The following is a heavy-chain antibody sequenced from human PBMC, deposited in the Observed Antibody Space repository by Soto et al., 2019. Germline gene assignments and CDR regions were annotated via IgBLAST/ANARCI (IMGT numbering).Heavy chain of an antibody. Sequence: PSETLSLTCAVSGDSISSTFWWTWVRQPPGKGLEWIGSIYYSGSTYYNPSLKSRVTISVDTSKNQFSLKLSSVTAADTAVYYCARRAMYYYDSSGYYQGNWFDPWGQGTLVTVSS. CDR2: IYYSGST. CDR3: ARRAMYYYDSSGYYQGNWFDP. D-gene: IGHD3-22*01. CDR1: GDSISSTFW. J-gene: IGHJ5*02. V-gene: IGHV4-39*01.